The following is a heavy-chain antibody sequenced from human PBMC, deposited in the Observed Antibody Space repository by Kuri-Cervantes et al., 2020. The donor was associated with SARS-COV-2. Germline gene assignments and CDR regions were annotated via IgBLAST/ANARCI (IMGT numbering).Heavy chain of an antibody. Sequence: GESLKISCAASGFTFRTYAMSWVRQAPGKGLEWVSSISRSSSYIYYADSVKGRFTISRDNAKDSLYLQMNSLRAEDTAVYYCARDCVIAARPDELCYWGQGTLVTVSS. CDR3: ARDCVIAARPDELCY. CDR1: GFTFRTYA. J-gene: IGHJ4*02. D-gene: IGHD6-6*01. V-gene: IGHV3-21*01. CDR2: ISRSSSYI.